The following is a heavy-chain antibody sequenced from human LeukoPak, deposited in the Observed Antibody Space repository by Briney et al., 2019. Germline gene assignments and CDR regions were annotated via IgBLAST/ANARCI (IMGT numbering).Heavy chain of an antibody. V-gene: IGHV1-18*01. D-gene: IGHD6-13*01. CDR3: ARDRMPAAAGTRIDY. Sequence: ASVRVSCKASGYTFTSYGISWVRQAPGQGLEWMGWISAYNGNTNYAQKLQGRVTMTTDTSTSTAYMELRSLRSDDTAVYYCARDRMPAAAGTRIDYWGQGTLVTVSS. J-gene: IGHJ4*02. CDR1: GYTFTSYG. CDR2: ISAYNGNT.